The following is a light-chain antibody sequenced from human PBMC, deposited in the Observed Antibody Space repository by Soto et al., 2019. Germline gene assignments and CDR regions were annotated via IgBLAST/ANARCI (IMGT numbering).Light chain of an antibody. CDR2: GSS. Sequence: EVVLTQSPGTLSLSPGERATLSCRASQTIKDKYLAWYQQRPGQAPRLLIYGSSHRATGIPDRVSGSGSGTDFTLTISRREPADSAVYYCDQYGSSPAYTFGQGNKLE. CDR1: QTIKDKY. CDR3: DQYGSSPAYT. J-gene: IGKJ2*01. V-gene: IGKV3-20*01.